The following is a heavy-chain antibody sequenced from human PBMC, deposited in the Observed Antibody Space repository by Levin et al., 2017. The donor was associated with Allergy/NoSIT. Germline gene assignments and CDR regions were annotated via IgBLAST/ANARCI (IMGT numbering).Heavy chain of an antibody. D-gene: IGHD3-10*01. CDR1: GGSISSYY. Sequence: PSETLSLTCTVSGGSISSYYWSWIRQPPGKGLEWIGYIYYSGSTNYNPSLKSRVTISVDTSKNQFSLKLSSVTAADTAVYYCARGDGSGSYYDYWGQGTLVTVSS. CDR2: IYYSGST. V-gene: IGHV4-59*01. CDR3: ARGDGSGSYYDY. J-gene: IGHJ4*02.